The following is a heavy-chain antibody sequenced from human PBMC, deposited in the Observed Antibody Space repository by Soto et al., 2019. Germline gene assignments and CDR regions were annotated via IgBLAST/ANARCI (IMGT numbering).Heavy chain of an antibody. D-gene: IGHD3-3*01. V-gene: IGHV1-69*06. Sequence: QVQLVQSGAEVKKPGSSVTVSCKASGGTFSSYAISWVRQAPGQGLEWMGGIIPIFGTANYAQKFQGRVTITADKSTSTAYMELSSLRSEDTAVDYCARIRSHYYYYYGMDVWGQGTTVTVSS. CDR1: GGTFSSYA. J-gene: IGHJ6*02. CDR2: IIPIFGTA. CDR3: ARIRSHYYYYYGMDV.